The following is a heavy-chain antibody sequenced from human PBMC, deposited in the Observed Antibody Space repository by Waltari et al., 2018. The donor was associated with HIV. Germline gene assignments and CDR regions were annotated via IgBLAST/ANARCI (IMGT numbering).Heavy chain of an antibody. J-gene: IGHJ3*02. CDR1: GFTFSSYT. CDR3: ARGQSFYYDNGGYYYAFDI. CDR2: ISSSSDYI. V-gene: IGHV3-21*01. Sequence: EVQLVESGGGLVKPGGSLRLSCAASGFTFSSYTMNWVRQAPGKGFEWVSSISSSSDYIYYADSVKGRFTISRDNAKNSLYLQMNSLRAEDTAVYYCARGQSFYYDNGGYYYAFDIWGQGTMVTVSS. D-gene: IGHD3-22*01.